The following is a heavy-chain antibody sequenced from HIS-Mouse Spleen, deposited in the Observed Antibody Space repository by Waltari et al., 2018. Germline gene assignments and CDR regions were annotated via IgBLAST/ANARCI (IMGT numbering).Heavy chain of an antibody. Sequence: QVQLQESGPGLVKPSETLSLTCTVSGGSISSYYWSWIRQPAGQGLEWIGRIYTSGSTNYNPSLKSRVTMSVDTSKNQFSLKLSSVTAADTAVYYCARDRGYCSSTSCPGEAFDIWGQGTMVTVSS. V-gene: IGHV4-4*07. J-gene: IGHJ3*02. CDR3: ARDRGYCSSTSCPGEAFDI. CDR1: GGSISSYY. CDR2: IYTSGST. D-gene: IGHD2-2*01.